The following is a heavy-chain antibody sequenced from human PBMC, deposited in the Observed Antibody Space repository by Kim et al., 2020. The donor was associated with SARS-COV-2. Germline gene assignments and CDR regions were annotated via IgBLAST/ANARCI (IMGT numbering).Heavy chain of an antibody. J-gene: IGHJ4*02. CDR2: ISSSGTTI. Sequence: GGSLRLSCVASGFTFRSYEMNWVRQAPGKGLEWVSYISSSGTTIYHADSVKGRFTTSRDNAKNSLYLQMHSLRAEDTAIYYCARVVYYDSSGYYPHLDYWGQGTLVTVSS. D-gene: IGHD3-22*01. CDR3: ARVVYYDSSGYYPHLDY. V-gene: IGHV3-48*03. CDR1: GFTFRSYE.